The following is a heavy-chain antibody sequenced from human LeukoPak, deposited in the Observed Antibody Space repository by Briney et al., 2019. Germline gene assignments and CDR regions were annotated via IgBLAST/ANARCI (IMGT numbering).Heavy chain of an antibody. V-gene: IGHV3-7*03. Sequence: GGSLRLSCAASGCWFSGYWMTWVRLDPGEGLEWVADIKGDGSETSYVTSVRGRFTISRDHAKNSLYLQMNNLRVEDTAVYYCAREEVKSFDNWGQGTLVTVSS. CDR2: IKGDGSET. CDR1: GCWFSGYW. CDR3: AREEVKSFDN. J-gene: IGHJ4*02.